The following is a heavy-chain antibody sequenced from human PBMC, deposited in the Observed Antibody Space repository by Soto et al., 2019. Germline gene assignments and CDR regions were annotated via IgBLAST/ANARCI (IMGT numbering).Heavy chain of an antibody. D-gene: IGHD3-22*01. CDR2: ISYDGSNK. J-gene: IGHJ6*02. Sequence: PGGSLRLSCAASGFTFSSYAMSWVRQAPGKGLEWVAVISYDGSNKYYADSVKGRFTISRDNSKNTLYLQMNSLRAEDTAVYYCAKVVYDSSGYYPGGDYYYGMDVWGQGTTVTVSS. CDR3: AKVVYDSSGYYPGGDYYYGMDV. V-gene: IGHV3-30*18. CDR1: GFTFSSYA.